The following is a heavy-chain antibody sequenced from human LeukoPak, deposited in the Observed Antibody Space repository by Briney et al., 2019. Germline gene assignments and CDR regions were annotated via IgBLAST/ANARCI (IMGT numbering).Heavy chain of an antibody. CDR3: ARESHIRGVIITRYYYYGMDV. V-gene: IGHV4-39*01. CDR1: GGSIGSSSYY. Sequence: SETLSLTCTVSGGSIGSSSYYWGWIRQPPGKGLEWIGSIYYSGSTYYNPSLKSRVTISVDTSKNQFSLKLSSVTPEDTAVYYCARESHIRGVIITRYYYYGMDVWGQGTTVTVSS. J-gene: IGHJ6*02. CDR2: IYYSGST. D-gene: IGHD3-10*01.